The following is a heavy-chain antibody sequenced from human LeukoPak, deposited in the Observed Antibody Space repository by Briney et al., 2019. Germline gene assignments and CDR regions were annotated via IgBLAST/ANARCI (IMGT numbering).Heavy chain of an antibody. CDR1: GFTFSSYW. CDR2: ISGSGGST. D-gene: IGHD2-15*01. J-gene: IGHJ4*02. V-gene: IGHV3-23*01. Sequence: GGSLRLSCAASGFTFSSYWMSWVRQAPGKGLEWVSAISGSGGSTYYADSVKGRFTISRDNSKNTLYLQMNSLRAEDTAVYYCAKIDGEDAEYCSGGSCYGGLDFDYWGQGTLVTVSS. CDR3: AKIDGEDAEYCSGGSCYGGLDFDY.